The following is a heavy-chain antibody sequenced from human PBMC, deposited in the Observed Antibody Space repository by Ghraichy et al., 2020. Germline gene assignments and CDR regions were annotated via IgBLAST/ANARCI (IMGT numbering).Heavy chain of an antibody. Sequence: GESLNISCKGSGYSFTNHWIGWVRQMPGKGLEWMGIIYPDDSDTRYSPSFQGQVTISADKSISTAYLQWSSLKSSDTAMYYCARRFGRYCSGAVCYYYFDYWGRGTLVTVSS. J-gene: IGHJ4*02. CDR3: ARRFGRYCSGAVCYYYFDY. V-gene: IGHV5-51*01. D-gene: IGHD2-15*01. CDR1: GYSFTNHW. CDR2: IYPDDSDT.